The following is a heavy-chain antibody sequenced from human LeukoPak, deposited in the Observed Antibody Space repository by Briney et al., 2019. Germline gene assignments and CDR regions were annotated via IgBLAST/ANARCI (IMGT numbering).Heavy chain of an antibody. D-gene: IGHD3-10*01. Sequence: GGSLRLSCAASGFTLSHYYMSWVRQAPGKGLEWVAVIWYDGSNKYYADSVKGRFTISRDNSKNTLYLQMNSLRAEDTAVYYCARGRLWFGELFSYYHYYGMDVWGQGTTVTVSS. CDR1: GFTLSHYY. CDR3: ARGRLWFGELFSYYHYYGMDV. J-gene: IGHJ6*02. V-gene: IGHV3-33*08. CDR2: IWYDGSNK.